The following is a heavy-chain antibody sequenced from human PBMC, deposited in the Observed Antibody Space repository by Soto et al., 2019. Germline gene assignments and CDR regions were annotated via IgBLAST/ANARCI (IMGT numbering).Heavy chain of an antibody. J-gene: IGHJ5*02. Sequence: QVQLQESGPGLVKPSQTLSLTCTVSGGSVNSDTYFWSWIRQHPGKGLEWIGDIYYSQATNYNPSLKSRVTMSLDTSKNQFSLRLTSLTAADTAMYYCARTYSSSSMGWFDPWGQGTLVTVSS. CDR1: GGSVNSDTYF. V-gene: IGHV4-31*03. CDR2: IYYSQAT. CDR3: ARTYSSSSMGWFDP. D-gene: IGHD6-13*01.